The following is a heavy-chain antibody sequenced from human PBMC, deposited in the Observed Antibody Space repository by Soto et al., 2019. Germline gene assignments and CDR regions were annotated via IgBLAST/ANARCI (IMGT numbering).Heavy chain of an antibody. J-gene: IGHJ4*02. CDR3: AKGVDTAMVMFFFDY. V-gene: IGHV3-23*01. Sequence: GGSLRLSCAASGFTFSSYAMSWVRQAPGKGLEWVSGISGSGGSTYYADSVKGRFTISRDNSKNTLYLQMNSLGAEDTAVYYCAKGVDTAMVMFFFDYWGQGTLVTVSS. CDR1: GFTFSSYA. D-gene: IGHD5-18*01. CDR2: ISGSGGST.